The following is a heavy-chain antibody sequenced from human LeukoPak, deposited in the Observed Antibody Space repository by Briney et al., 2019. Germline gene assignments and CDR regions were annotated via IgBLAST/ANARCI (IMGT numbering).Heavy chain of an antibody. V-gene: IGHV4-34*01. Sequence: SETLSLTCAVYGGSFSGYYWSWIRQPPGKGLEWIGEINHSGSTNYNPSLKSRVTISVDTSKNQFSLKLSSVTAADTAVYYCARAVCSGGSCYEGYWGQGTLVTVSS. D-gene: IGHD2-15*01. CDR2: INHSGST. CDR3: ARAVCSGGSCYEGY. J-gene: IGHJ4*02. CDR1: GGSFSGYY.